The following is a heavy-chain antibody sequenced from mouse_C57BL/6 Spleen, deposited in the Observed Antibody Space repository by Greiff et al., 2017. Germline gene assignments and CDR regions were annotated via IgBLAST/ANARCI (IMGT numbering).Heavy chain of an antibody. D-gene: IGHD1-1*01. J-gene: IGHJ3*01. V-gene: IGHV1-55*01. CDR2: IYPGSGST. Sequence: QVQLQQPGAELVKPGASVKMSCKASGYTFTSYWITWVKQRPGQGLEWIGDIYPGSGSTNYNEKFKSKDTLTVDTSSSTAYMQLSSLTSEDSAVYYCARYYGSSYGFAYWGQGTLVTVSA. CDR1: GYTFTSYW. CDR3: ARYYGSSYGFAY.